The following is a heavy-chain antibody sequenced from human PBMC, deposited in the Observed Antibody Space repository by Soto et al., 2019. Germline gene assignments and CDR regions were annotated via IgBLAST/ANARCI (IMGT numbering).Heavy chain of an antibody. V-gene: IGHV4-59*11. CDR3: ARGSPMSSSFPLDS. CDR2: IYYTGST. Sequence: QVQLQESGPGLVKPSETLSLTCTVSGGSIRPHYWSWIRQPPGKGLEWIGYIYYTGSTNYISSLKSRVTMSLDTSKNQFSLKLNSVTAADTALYYCARGSPMSSSFPLDSWGQGTLVAVSS. CDR1: GGSIRPHY. D-gene: IGHD6-6*01. J-gene: IGHJ4*02.